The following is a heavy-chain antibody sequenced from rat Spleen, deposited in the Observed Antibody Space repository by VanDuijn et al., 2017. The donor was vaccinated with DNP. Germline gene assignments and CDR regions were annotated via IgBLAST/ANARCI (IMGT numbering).Heavy chain of an antibody. V-gene: IGHV5-22*01. Sequence: EVQLVESGGGLVQPGRSMKLSCAASGFTFSDYYMAWVRQAPTKGLEWVASISYDGGSTYYRDSVKGRFTISRDNTENTVYLQMNNLRSDDTATYYCAKHLDAWGQGTSVTVSS. CDR3: AKHLDA. CDR2: ISYDGGST. CDR1: GFTFSDYY. J-gene: IGHJ4*01.